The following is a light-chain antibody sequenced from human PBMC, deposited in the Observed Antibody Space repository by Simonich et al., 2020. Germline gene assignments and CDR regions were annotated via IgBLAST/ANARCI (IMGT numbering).Light chain of an antibody. Sequence: DIQMTQSPSTLSASVGDRVTITGRASQSISSWLAWYQQKPGKAPKLLIYKASSLESGVPSRFRGSGSGTEFTLTISSLQPDDFATYYCQQYNSYSRTFGQGTKVEIK. CDR1: QSISSW. CDR2: KAS. CDR3: QQYNSYSRT. J-gene: IGKJ1*01. V-gene: IGKV1-5*03.